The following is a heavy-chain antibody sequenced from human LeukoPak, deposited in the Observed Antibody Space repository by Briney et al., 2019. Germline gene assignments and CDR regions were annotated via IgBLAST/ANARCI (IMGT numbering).Heavy chain of an antibody. V-gene: IGHV3-74*01. CDR1: GFTVSSYW. J-gene: IGHJ4*02. Sequence: GGSLRLSCAPAGFTVSSYWIHWVRHLPGKGLVWVSRINTDGSITTYTHSVRGRFTISRDNAKNTLYLQMNSLRAEDTAVYYCAKDMTGPFDYWGQGILVTVSS. CDR3: AKDMTGPFDY. D-gene: IGHD3-9*01. CDR2: INTDGSIT.